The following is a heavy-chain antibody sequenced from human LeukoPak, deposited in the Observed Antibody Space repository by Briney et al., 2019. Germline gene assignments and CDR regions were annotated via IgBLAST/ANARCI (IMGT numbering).Heavy chain of an antibody. CDR1: GFTFTTYT. D-gene: IGHD4-17*01. CDR3: TRGASVTTYAFDM. CDR2: ISGSSSIV. J-gene: IGHJ3*02. Sequence: GGSLRLSCAASGFTFTTYTMNWVRQAPGKGLEWVSYISGSSSIVYYADSVKGRFISRDYAKNSLYLQMNSLRDEDTAVYYCTRGASVTTYAFDMWGQGTMVTVSS. V-gene: IGHV3-48*02.